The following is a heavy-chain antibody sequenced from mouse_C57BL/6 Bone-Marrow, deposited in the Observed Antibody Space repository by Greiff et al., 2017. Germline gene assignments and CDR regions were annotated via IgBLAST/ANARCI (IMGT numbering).Heavy chain of an antibody. CDR3: TTGGSPFAY. CDR2: IDPENGDT. J-gene: IGHJ4*01. D-gene: IGHD1-1*01. CDR1: GFNIKDDY. V-gene: IGHV14-4*01. Sequence: EVQLQQSGAELVRPGAPVKLSCTASGFNIKDDYMHWVKQRPEKGLEWIGWIDPENGDTEYASKFQGKATITADTSSNTAYLQLSSLTSEDTAVYYCTTGGSPFAYWGQGTSVTVSS.